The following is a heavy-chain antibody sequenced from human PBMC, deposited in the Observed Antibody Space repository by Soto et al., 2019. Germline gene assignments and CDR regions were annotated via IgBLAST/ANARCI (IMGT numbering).Heavy chain of an antibody. CDR2: INPSGGST. D-gene: IGHD3-10*01. CDR1: GYTFTSYY. V-gene: IGHV1-46*01. J-gene: IGHJ4*02. CDR3: ANLWFGEADY. Sequence: ASVKVSCKASGYTFTSYYMHWVRQAPGQGLEWMGIINPSGGSTSYAQKFQGRVTMTEDTSTDTAYMELSSLRSEDTAVYYCANLWFGEADYWGQGTLVTVSS.